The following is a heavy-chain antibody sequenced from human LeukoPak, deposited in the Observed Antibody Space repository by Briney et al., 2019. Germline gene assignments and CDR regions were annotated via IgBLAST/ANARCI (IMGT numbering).Heavy chain of an antibody. CDR3: ARGSARFDAFDI. CDR2: INHSGST. J-gene: IGHJ3*02. D-gene: IGHD3-10*01. CDR1: GGSISSYY. Sequence: SETLSLTCTVSGGSISSYYWSWIRQPPGKGLEWIGEINHSGSTNYNPSLKSRVTISVDTSKNQFSLKLSSVTAADTAVYYCARGSARFDAFDIWGQGTMVTVSS. V-gene: IGHV4-34*01.